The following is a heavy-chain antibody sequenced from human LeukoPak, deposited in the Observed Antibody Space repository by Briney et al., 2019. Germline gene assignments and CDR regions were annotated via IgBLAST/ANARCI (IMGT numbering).Heavy chain of an antibody. CDR1: RDTLTGLY. V-gene: IGHV1-2*02. CDR2: IKPSSGAT. D-gene: IGHD3-22*01. J-gene: IGHJ4*02. CDR3: AGCYYDSSGYYYFDY. Sequence: EASVKVSCKASRDTLTGLYMHWVRQAPGQGLEWMGWIKPSSGATNYAQKFRGRVTMTRDTSNRTSYMELSRLRSDDSGLDYFAGCYYDSSGYYYFDYWGQGTLVTVSS.